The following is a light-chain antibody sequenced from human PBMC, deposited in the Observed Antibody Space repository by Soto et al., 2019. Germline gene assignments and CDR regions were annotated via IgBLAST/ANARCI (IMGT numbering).Light chain of an antibody. CDR1: QSVSSN. V-gene: IGKV3-15*01. Sequence: EIVMTQSPATLSVSPGERATLSCRASQSVSSNLAWYQQKAGQAPRLLIYGASTRATGIPARFSGSGSGTEFTLTISSLQSEDCAVYYFQQYNNWPPYTLGQGTKLETK. J-gene: IGKJ2*01. CDR3: QQYNNWPPYT. CDR2: GAS.